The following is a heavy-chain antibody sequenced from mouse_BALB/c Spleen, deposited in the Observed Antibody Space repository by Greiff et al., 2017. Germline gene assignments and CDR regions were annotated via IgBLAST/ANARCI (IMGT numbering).Heavy chain of an antibody. J-gene: IGHJ2*01. D-gene: IGHD1-2*01. CDR2: ISDGGSYT. Sequence: EVMLVESGGGLVKPGGSLKLSCAASGFTFSDYYMYWVRQTPEKRLEWVATISDGGSYTYYPDSVKGRFTISRDNAKNNLYLQMSSLKSEDTAMYYCARGTTATYFDYWGQGTTLTVSS. CDR1: GFTFSDYY. V-gene: IGHV5-4*02. CDR3: ARGTTATYFDY.